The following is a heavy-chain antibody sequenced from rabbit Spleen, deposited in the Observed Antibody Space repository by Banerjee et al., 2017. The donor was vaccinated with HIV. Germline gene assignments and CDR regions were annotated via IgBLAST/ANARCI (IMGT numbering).Heavy chain of an antibody. CDR3: ARDSAGREDFNL. D-gene: IGHD4-2*01. Sequence: QQLVESGGGLVKPGASLTVTCKASGFSFSSGYYMSWVRQAPGKGLEWIACIGTGSSGVTYYATWAKSRFTISQTSSTTVTLQMTSLTVADTATYFCARDSAGREDFNLWGPGTLV. J-gene: IGHJ4*01. CDR2: IGTGSSGVT. V-gene: IGHV1S40*01. CDR1: GFSFSSGYY.